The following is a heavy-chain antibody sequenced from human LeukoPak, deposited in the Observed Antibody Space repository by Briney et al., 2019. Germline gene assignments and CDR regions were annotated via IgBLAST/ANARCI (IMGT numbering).Heavy chain of an antibody. D-gene: IGHD2-15*01. V-gene: IGHV4-38-2*02. Sequence: SETLSLTCTVSGYSISSGYYWGWIRQPPGKGLEWIGSIYHSGSTYYNPSLKSRVTISVDRSKNQFSLKLSSVTAADTAVYYCARTDCSGGSCLGYYFDYWGQGTLVTVSS. CDR3: ARTDCSGGSCLGYYFDY. J-gene: IGHJ4*02. CDR1: GYSISSGYY. CDR2: IYHSGST.